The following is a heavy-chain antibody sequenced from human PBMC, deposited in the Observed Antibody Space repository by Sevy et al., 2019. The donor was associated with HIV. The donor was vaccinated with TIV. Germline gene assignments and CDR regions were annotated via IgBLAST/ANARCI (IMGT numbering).Heavy chain of an antibody. CDR3: AKSLTVTRNYYYYYGMDV. CDR1: GFTFSSYA. D-gene: IGHD4-17*01. Sequence: GGSLRLSCAASGFTFSSYAMSWVRQAPGKGLEWVSGISGSGGSTYYADSVKGRFTISRDNSKNTLYLQMNSLRAEDTAVYYCAKSLTVTRNYYYYYGMDVWGQGTTVTVSS. J-gene: IGHJ6*02. V-gene: IGHV3-23*01. CDR2: ISGSGGST.